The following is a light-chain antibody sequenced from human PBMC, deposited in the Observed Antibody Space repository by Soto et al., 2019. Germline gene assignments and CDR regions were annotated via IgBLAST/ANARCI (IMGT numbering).Light chain of an antibody. CDR3: QQYGSSPLT. CDR2: GAS. J-gene: IGKJ4*01. V-gene: IGKV3-20*01. CDR1: QSVSSSY. Sequence: EIVLTQSPGTLSLSPGERATLSCRASQSVSSSYLAWYQQKPGQAPRLLIYGASSRATGIPDRFSGSGSGTDFTLTISRLEPEDCPVYYCQQYGSSPLTFGGRTKVEIK.